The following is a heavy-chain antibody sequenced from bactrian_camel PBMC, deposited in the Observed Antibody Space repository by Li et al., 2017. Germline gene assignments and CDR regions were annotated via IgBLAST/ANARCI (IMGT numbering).Heavy chain of an antibody. D-gene: IGHD3*01. CDR1: GYPFGSNC. V-gene: IGHV3S32*01. CDR3: VLRPRRGLCSGWPDGSGYV. Sequence: DVQLVESGGGPVQAGGSLRLSCEPSGYPFGSNCLGWFRQVPGQEREGVAAIQIGGLSTYYADSVQSRFHISRDNAKNTLYLQMNNLTLADTAIYYCVLRPRRGLCSGWPDGSGYVWGQGTQVTVS. J-gene: IGHJ4*01. CDR2: IQIGGLST.